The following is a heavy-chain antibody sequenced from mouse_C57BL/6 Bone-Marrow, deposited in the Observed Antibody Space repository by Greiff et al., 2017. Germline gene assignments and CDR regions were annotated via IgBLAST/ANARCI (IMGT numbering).Heavy chain of an antibody. Sequence: QVQLQQPGAELVKPGASVKLSCKASGYTFTSYWMHWVKQRPGQGLEWIGMIHPNSGSTNYNEKFKSKATLTVDKSSSTAYMQLSSLTSEDSAVYYCARDGYYDWYVDVWGTGTTVTVSS. V-gene: IGHV1-64*01. CDR3: ARDGYYDWYVDV. J-gene: IGHJ1*03. CDR2: IHPNSGST. D-gene: IGHD2-3*01. CDR1: GYTFTSYW.